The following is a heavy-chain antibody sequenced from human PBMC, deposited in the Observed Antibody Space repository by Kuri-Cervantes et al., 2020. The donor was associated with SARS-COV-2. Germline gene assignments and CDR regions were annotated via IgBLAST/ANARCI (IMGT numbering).Heavy chain of an antibody. D-gene: IGHD2-2*02. CDR3: ARDPYCSSTSCYTGYYYYGMDV. CDR1: GFTFSSYS. V-gene: IGHV3-48*01. J-gene: IGHJ6*02. CDR2: ISSSSSTI. Sequence: GGSLRLSCAASGFTFSSYSMNWVRQAPGKGLEWVSYISSSSSTIYYADSVKGRFTISRDNAKNSLYLQMNSLRAKDTAVYYCARDPYCSSTSCYTGYYYYGMDVWGQGTTVTVSS.